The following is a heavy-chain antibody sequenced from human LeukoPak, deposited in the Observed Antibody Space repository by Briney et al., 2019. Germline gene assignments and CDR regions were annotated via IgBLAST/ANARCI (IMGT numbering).Heavy chain of an antibody. J-gene: IGHJ4*02. V-gene: IGHV1-2*02. CDR3: ARYQGGGYSAFDY. CDR1: GYTFTGYY. CDR2: INPNSGGT. D-gene: IGHD1-26*01. Sequence: GASVKVSCKASGYTFTGYYMHWVRQAPGQGLEWMGWINPNSGGTNYAQKFQGRVTMTRDTSISTAYMELSGLRSDDTAVYYCARYQGGGYSAFDYWGQGTLVTVSS.